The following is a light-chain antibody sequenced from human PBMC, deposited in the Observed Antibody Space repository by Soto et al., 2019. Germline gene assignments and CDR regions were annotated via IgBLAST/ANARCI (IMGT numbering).Light chain of an antibody. Sequence: DIQMTQSPSTLSAPVGDRVTITCRASQNINIWLAWYQQKPGKAPKLLIFDASNRATGIPARFSGSGSGTDFTLTISSLEPEDFAIYYCQQRCNWPPVTFGGGTKVDIK. J-gene: IGKJ4*01. CDR1: QNINIW. CDR3: QQRCNWPPVT. CDR2: DAS. V-gene: IGKV1-5*01.